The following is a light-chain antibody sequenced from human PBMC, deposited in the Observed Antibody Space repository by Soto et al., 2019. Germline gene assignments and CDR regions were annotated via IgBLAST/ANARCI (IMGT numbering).Light chain of an antibody. CDR3: APHHIYR. CDR2: TAS. J-gene: IGKJ2*01. Sequence: EMTQHLSSLSASVGDRITIICQASQSMSLLLNWYPQKPGKAPKLLIYTASSVQSGVPSRCSGSRAGTEITLTFSTDQPEKYASYSFAPHHIYRFGQGTKVDIK. CDR1: QSMSLL. V-gene: IGKV1-39*01.